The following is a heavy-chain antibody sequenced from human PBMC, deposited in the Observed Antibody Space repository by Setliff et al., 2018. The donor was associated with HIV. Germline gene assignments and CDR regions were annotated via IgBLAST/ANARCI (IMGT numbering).Heavy chain of an antibody. V-gene: IGHV3-48*03. CDR1: EFIFSSYE. CDR3: ARSHDYGDDRRLDY. Sequence: GGSLRLSCAASEFIFSSYEMNWVRQAPGKGLEWISYISDSGSVIYYADSVKGRFTISRDNAKSSLFLQMSSLRAEDTAVYYCARSHDYGDDRRLDYWGQGTLVTVSS. CDR2: ISDSGSVI. J-gene: IGHJ4*02. D-gene: IGHD4-17*01.